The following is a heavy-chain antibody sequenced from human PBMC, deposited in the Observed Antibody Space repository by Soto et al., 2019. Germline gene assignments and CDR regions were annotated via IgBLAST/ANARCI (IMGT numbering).Heavy chain of an antibody. CDR3: AKDRAGDSSRGVSWGMDV. Sequence: QVQLVESGGGVVQPGRSLRLSCAASGFTFSSYGMHWVRQAPGKGLEWVAVISYDGSNKYYADSVKGRFTISRDNSKNTLYLQMNSLRAEDTAVYYCAKDRAGDSSRGVSWGMDVW. J-gene: IGHJ6*01. CDR2: ISYDGSNK. D-gene: IGHD6-13*01. V-gene: IGHV3-30*18. CDR1: GFTFSSYG.